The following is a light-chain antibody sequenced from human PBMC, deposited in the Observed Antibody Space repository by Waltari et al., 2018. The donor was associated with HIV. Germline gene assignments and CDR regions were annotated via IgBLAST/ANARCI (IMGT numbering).Light chain of an antibody. CDR2: EVS. CDR1: SSDVGGYNY. V-gene: IGLV2-8*01. CDR3: SSYAGSNNWV. J-gene: IGLJ3*02. Sequence: QSALTQPPSASGSPGPSVTISCTGTSSDVGGYNYFSWYQQYPGKAPKVMIFEVSNRPSGVPDRFSGSRSGNTASLTVSGLQAEDEADYYCSSYAGSNNWVFGGGTKLTVL.